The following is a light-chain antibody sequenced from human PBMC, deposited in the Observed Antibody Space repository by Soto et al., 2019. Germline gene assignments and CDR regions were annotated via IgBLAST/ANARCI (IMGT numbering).Light chain of an antibody. CDR3: QQYKSYWT. Sequence: DIQMTQSPSTLSASVGDRVTITCRASQSISSWLAWYQQKPGNAPKLLIYDASSLESGVPSRFSGSGSGTKFTLTISGLQPDDFAPYYGQQYKSYWTFAQGPKVDIK. CDR2: DAS. J-gene: IGKJ1*01. V-gene: IGKV1-5*01. CDR1: QSISSW.